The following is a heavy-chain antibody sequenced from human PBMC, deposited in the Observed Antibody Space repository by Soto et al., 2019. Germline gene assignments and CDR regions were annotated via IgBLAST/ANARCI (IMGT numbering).Heavy chain of an antibody. Sequence: GGSLRLSCAASGFTFSDYYMSWIRQAPGKGLEWVSYISSSGSTIYYADSVKGRFTITRDNAKNSLYLQMNSLRAEDTAVYYCGRGGLGGANTDYYYCGMDVWGQGTTVTVSS. CDR3: GRGGLGGANTDYYYCGMDV. CDR1: GFTFSDYY. CDR2: ISSSGSTI. J-gene: IGHJ6*02. D-gene: IGHD1-26*01. V-gene: IGHV3-11*01.